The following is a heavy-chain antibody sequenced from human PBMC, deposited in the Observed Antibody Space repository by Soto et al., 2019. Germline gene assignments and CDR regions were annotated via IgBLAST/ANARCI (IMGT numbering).Heavy chain of an antibody. CDR1: GGTFSSYT. Sequence: QVQLVQSGAEVKKPGSSVKVSCKASGGTFSSYTISWVRQAPGQGLEWMGRIIPILGIANYAQKFQGRVTITADKSTSTAYMELSSLRSEDTAVYYCARDGDASMVRGPTNYYYGMDVWGQGTTVTVSS. V-gene: IGHV1-69*08. CDR2: IIPILGIA. CDR3: ARDGDASMVRGPTNYYYGMDV. J-gene: IGHJ6*02. D-gene: IGHD3-10*01.